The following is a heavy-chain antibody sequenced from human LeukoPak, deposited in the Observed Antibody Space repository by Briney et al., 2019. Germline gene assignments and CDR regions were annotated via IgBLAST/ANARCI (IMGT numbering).Heavy chain of an antibody. D-gene: IGHD6-19*01. CDR2: IYTSGST. Sequence: SETLSLTCTVSGGSISSYYWSWIRQPAGKGLEWIGRIYTSGSTNYNPSLKSRVTMSVDTSKNQFSLKLSSVTAADTAVYYCARERSIAVAGRRPDAFDIWGQGTMVTVSS. J-gene: IGHJ3*02. V-gene: IGHV4-4*07. CDR3: ARERSIAVAGRRPDAFDI. CDR1: GGSISSYY.